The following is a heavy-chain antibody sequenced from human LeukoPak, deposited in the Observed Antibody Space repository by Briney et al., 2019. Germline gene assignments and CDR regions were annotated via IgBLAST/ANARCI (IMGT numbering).Heavy chain of an antibody. D-gene: IGHD3-10*01. CDR1: GGIFSSYA. V-gene: IGHV1-69*13. CDR3: ARAGYYYGSGSYLPAGGFDP. CDR2: IIPIFGTA. Sequence: ASVKVSCKASGGIFSSYAISWVRQAPGQGLEWMGGIIPIFGTANYAQKFQGRVTITADESTSTAYMELSSLRSEDTAVYYCARAGYYYGSGSYLPAGGFDPWGQGTLVTVSS. J-gene: IGHJ5*02.